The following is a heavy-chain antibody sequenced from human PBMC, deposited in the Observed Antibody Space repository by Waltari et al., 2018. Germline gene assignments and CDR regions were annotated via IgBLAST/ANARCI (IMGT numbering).Heavy chain of an antibody. Sequence: EVQVLESGGGLVRPGGSLRLSCAGSGFTLSTYAMSWVRQAPGKGVEGGVARSGWGSSTYYAGSVGGRFTISRDDAKNTLFLKMNSLRGEDTAVYYCAKTTTGWYGGAFDVWGLGTMVTVSS. CDR2: RSGWGSST. J-gene: IGHJ3*01. CDR1: GFTLSTYA. V-gene: IGHV3-23*01. D-gene: IGHD6-19*01. CDR3: AKTTTGWYGGAFDV.